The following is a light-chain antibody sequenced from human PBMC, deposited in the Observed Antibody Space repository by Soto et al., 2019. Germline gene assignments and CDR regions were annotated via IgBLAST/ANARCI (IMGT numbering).Light chain of an antibody. Sequence: DIQMTQSPSTLSASVGDRVTITCRASQSISNWLAWYQQKLGKAPKLLIYKASSLKSGVPSRFSGSGSGTEFTLTISSLQPDDFATYYCQQYDSYSPTWTFGQGTKVEIK. CDR3: QQYDSYSPTWT. J-gene: IGKJ1*01. CDR2: KAS. CDR1: QSISNW. V-gene: IGKV1-5*03.